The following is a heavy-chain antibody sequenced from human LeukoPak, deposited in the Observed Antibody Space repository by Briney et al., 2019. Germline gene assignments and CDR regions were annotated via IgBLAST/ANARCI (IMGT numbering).Heavy chain of an antibody. CDR2: IKYDASEK. CDR1: GFTFSSYW. J-gene: IGHJ4*02. Sequence: GGSLRLSCAASGFTFSSYWMAWVRQTPGKGLEWVANIKYDASEKYYVDSVKGRFTISRDNAQNSFYLQMNSLRAEDTAVYYCARDWGSTGYDLYDYWGQGTLVTVSS. V-gene: IGHV3-7*01. D-gene: IGHD5-12*01. CDR3: ARDWGSTGYDLYDY.